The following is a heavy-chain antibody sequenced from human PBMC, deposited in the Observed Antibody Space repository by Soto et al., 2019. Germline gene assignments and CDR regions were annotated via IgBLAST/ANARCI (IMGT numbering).Heavy chain of an antibody. CDR2: ISYDGSNK. CDR1: GFTFSSYA. Sequence: GALRLSCAAPGFTFSSYAMHWVRQAPGKGLEWVAVISYDGSNKYYADSVKGRFTISRDNSKNTLYLQMNSLRAEDTAVYYCARDAAPFYDFYYFDYWGQGTLVTVSS. D-gene: IGHD3-3*01. J-gene: IGHJ4*02. CDR3: ARDAAPFYDFYYFDY. V-gene: IGHV3-30-3*01.